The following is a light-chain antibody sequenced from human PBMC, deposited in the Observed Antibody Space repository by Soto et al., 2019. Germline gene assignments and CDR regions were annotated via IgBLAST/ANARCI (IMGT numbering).Light chain of an antibody. Sequence: ETVVTQSPATLSQSPLERVTFSCRASQSVSYYLAWYQQKPGQAPRLLIYDASTRATGVPVRFSGSGSGTEFTLTISSLQSEDFGVYYCQQNKDWPGTFGQGTKVDIK. CDR3: QQNKDWPGT. V-gene: IGKV3-15*01. J-gene: IGKJ1*01. CDR1: QSVSYY. CDR2: DAS.